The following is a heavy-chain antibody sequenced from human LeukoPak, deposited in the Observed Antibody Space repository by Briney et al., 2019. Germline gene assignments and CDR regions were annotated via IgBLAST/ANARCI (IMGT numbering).Heavy chain of an antibody. CDR1: GYTFTSYY. CDR3: ATDSHGDLASFLFVY. CDR2: INPSGGST. Sequence: GASVKVSCKASGYTFTSYYMHWVRQAPGQGLEWMGIINPSGGSTSYAQKFQGRVTMTRDTSTSTVYMELSSLRSEDTAVYYCATDSHGDLASFLFVYWGQGTLVTVSS. V-gene: IGHV1-46*01. J-gene: IGHJ4*02. D-gene: IGHD4-17*01.